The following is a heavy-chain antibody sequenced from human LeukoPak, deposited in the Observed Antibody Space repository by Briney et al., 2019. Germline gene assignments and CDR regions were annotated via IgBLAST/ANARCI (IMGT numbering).Heavy chain of an antibody. CDR3: VTEGTGITGTQHN. CDR2: ISSSNSYI. J-gene: IGHJ4*02. D-gene: IGHD1-7*01. Sequence: PGGSLRLSCAASGFTFSTYTMNWVRQAPGKGLQWVSSISSSNSYIYYADSVKGRFTISRDNAKNSLYLQMHSLRAEDTAVYYCVTEGTGITGTQHNWGQGTLVTVSS. CDR1: GFTFSTYT. V-gene: IGHV3-21*01.